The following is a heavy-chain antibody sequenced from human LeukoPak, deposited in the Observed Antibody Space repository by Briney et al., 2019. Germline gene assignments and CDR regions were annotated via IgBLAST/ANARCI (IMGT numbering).Heavy chain of an antibody. V-gene: IGHV5-51*01. D-gene: IGHD2-2*01. Sequence: GESLKISCKGSEYRFTSYWIGWVRQMPGKGLEWMGIIYPGDSDTRYSPSFQGQVTISADKSISTAYLQWSSLKAPDTAMYYCARPYCTSTSCAHFDYWGQGTLVTVSS. CDR2: IYPGDSDT. CDR3: ARPYCTSTSCAHFDY. CDR1: EYRFTSYW. J-gene: IGHJ4*02.